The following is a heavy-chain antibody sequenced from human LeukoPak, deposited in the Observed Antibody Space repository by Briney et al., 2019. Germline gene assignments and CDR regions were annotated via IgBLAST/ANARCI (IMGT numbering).Heavy chain of an antibody. Sequence: SVKVSCKASGGTFSSYAISWVRQAPGQGLEWMGGIIPIFGTANYAQKFQGRVMITTDESTSTAYMELSSLRSEDTAVYYCARELVEMAEKEGYFDYWGQGTLVTVSS. CDR3: ARELVEMAEKEGYFDY. D-gene: IGHD5-24*01. J-gene: IGHJ4*02. CDR1: GGTFSSYA. V-gene: IGHV1-69*05. CDR2: IIPIFGTA.